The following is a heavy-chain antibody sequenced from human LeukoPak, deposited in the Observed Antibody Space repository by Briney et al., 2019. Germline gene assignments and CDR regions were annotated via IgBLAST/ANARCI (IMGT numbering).Heavy chain of an antibody. Sequence: GGSLRLSCAASGVAFSNYAMSWVRQAPGKGLEWVAAISERGDGTYYAGSMKGRFTISRDNAKSMVYLQINSLRAEDTAIYYCAKDIAQGYTFGSIEQDYWGQGTLVTVSS. D-gene: IGHD5-18*01. CDR2: ISERGDGT. V-gene: IGHV3-23*01. CDR3: AKDIAQGYTFGSIEQDY. CDR1: GVAFSNYA. J-gene: IGHJ4*02.